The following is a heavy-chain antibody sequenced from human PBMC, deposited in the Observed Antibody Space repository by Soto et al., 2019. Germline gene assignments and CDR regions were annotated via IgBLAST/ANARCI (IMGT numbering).Heavy chain of an antibody. J-gene: IGHJ4*02. V-gene: IGHV4-31*11. Sequence: QVQLQESGPGLVKPSQTLSLTCGVSGGSISTGGYYWRWIRQHPGKGLEWIAYIYYGGSTYHNPSLKSRVSTSVDTSKNQFSRRLTSVTAADTAVYYCSRGISAFRYFDYWGQGTLVTVSS. CDR3: SRGISAFRYFDY. D-gene: IGHD6-25*01. CDR2: IYYGGST. CDR1: GGSISTGGYY.